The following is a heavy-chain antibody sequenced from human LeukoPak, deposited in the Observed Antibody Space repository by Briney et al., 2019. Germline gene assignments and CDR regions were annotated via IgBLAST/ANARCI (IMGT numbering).Heavy chain of an antibody. V-gene: IGHV3-7*01. CDR3: TRDTDGSPDY. Sequence: GGSLRLSCAASGFTFTNSWVAWVRQAPGKGLEWVANIKQDGSTKHYADSLKGRFTISRDNPKNSLYLQMNNLRADDTAVYYCTRDTDGSPDYWGQGILVTVAS. CDR1: GFTFTNSW. D-gene: IGHD1-26*01. J-gene: IGHJ4*02. CDR2: IKQDGSTK.